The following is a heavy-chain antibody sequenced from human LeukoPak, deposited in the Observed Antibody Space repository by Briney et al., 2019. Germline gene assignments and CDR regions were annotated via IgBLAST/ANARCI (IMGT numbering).Heavy chain of an antibody. CDR3: AREFSSKLEWLAYVTGDAAFDV. V-gene: IGHV1-2*02. Sequence: ASVKVSCKAFGYSFTGYHLHWVRQAPGQGLEWMGWVNPKTGGTNYARNFQGRFTMTRDTSINTVTLELSRLTSDDTAVYYCAREFSSKLEWLAYVTGDAAFDVWGQGTMITVS. CDR2: VNPKTGGT. CDR1: GYSFTGYH. D-gene: IGHD3-3*01. J-gene: IGHJ3*01.